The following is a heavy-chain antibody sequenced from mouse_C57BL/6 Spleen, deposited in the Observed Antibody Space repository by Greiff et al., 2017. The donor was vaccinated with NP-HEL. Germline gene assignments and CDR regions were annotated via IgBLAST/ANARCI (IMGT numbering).Heavy chain of an antibody. D-gene: IGHD1-1*01. J-gene: IGHJ2*01. V-gene: IGHV5-6*01. CDR2: ISSGGSYT. Sequence: EVQLVESGGDLVKPGGSLKLSCAASGFTFSSYGMSWVRQTPDKRLEWVATISSGGSYTYYPDSVTGRFTISRDNAKNTLYLQMSSLKSEDTAMYYCARHHTTVVDYWGQGTTLTVSS. CDR1: GFTFSSYG. CDR3: ARHHTTVVDY.